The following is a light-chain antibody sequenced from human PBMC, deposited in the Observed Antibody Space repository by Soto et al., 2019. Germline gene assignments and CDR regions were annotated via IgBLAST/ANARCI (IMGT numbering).Light chain of an antibody. Sequence: DIQMTQSPSSLSASVGERVTITCRASQNIKSFLNWYQQKPGKAPKLLIYAPSSVQSGVPARFSGGRSGTDFSLSISSLQPEAFATYYCQQPYGAPVTFGGGTKVEI. CDR3: QQPYGAPVT. J-gene: IGKJ4*01. V-gene: IGKV1-39*01. CDR1: QNIKSF. CDR2: APS.